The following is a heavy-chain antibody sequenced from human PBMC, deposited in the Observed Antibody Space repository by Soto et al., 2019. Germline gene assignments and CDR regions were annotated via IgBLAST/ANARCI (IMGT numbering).Heavy chain of an antibody. J-gene: IGHJ4*02. CDR1: GFTFSSYA. D-gene: IGHD2-15*01. V-gene: IGHV3-23*01. CDR3: AKWALTPTPPTYYFDY. Sequence: GGSLRLSCAASGFTFSSYAMSWVRQAPGKGLEWVSAISGSGGSTYYADSVKGRFTISRDNSKNTLYLQMNSLRAEDTAVYYCAKWALTPTPPTYYFDYWGQGTLVTVSS. CDR2: ISGSGGST.